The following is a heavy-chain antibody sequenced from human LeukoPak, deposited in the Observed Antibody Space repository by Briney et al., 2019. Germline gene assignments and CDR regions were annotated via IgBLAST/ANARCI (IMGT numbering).Heavy chain of an antibody. Sequence: GSLRLSCAASGFTFSSYAMSWVRQPPGKGLEWIGEINHSGSTNYNPSLKSRVTISVDTSKNQFSLKLSSVTAADTAVYYCARHRGDLAGTTYYFDYWGQGTLVTVAS. J-gene: IGHJ4*02. CDR1: GFTFSSYA. CDR3: ARHRGDLAGTTYYFDY. CDR2: INHSGST. V-gene: IGHV4-34*01. D-gene: IGHD1-7*01.